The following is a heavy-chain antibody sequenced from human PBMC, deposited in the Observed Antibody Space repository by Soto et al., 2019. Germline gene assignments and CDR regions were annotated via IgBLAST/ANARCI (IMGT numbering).Heavy chain of an antibody. J-gene: IGHJ3*02. D-gene: IGHD2-15*01. CDR1: GGSISSGGYY. CDR3: SRVVAARKHAFDI. V-gene: IGHV4-31*03. CDR2: IYYSGST. Sequence: SETLSLTCTVSGGSISSGGYYWSWIRQHPGKGLEWIGYIYYSGSTYYNPSLKSRVTISVDTSKNQFSLKLSSVTAADTAVYYCSRVVAARKHAFDIWGQGTMVTVSS.